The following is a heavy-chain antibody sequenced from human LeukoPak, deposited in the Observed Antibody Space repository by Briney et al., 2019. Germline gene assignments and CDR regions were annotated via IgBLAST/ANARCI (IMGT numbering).Heavy chain of an antibody. Sequence: GGSLRLSCTASGFTFSSFAMSWVRQAPGKGLEWVSTITGGSGAKYYADSVKGRFTISRDNSKDTLYLQMHSPRAEDTAVYFCAKDTPLTTYTSGWSSNSFDYWGQGTLVAVSS. V-gene: IGHV3-23*01. J-gene: IGHJ4*02. CDR1: GFTFSSFA. D-gene: IGHD6-19*01. CDR3: AKDTPLTTYTSGWSSNSFDY. CDR2: ITGGSGAK.